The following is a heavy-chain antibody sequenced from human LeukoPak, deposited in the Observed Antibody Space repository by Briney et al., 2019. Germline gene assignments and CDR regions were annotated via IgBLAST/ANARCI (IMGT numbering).Heavy chain of an antibody. Sequence: PGGSLRLSCEASGFTFRNYPVHWVRQAPGKGLEWVTVISYDGTTKYYADSVKGRFTISRDNSRNTLYLQMNSLRAEDTAVYYCAKDLREVRGVTLDYWGQGTLVTVSS. V-gene: IGHV3-30*04. CDR3: AKDLREVRGVTLDY. D-gene: IGHD3-10*01. CDR1: GFTFRNYP. CDR2: ISYDGTTK. J-gene: IGHJ4*02.